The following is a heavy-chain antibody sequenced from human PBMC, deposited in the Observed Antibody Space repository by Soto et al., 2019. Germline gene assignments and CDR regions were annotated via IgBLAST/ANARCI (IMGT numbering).Heavy chain of an antibody. D-gene: IGHD2-2*01. J-gene: IGHJ6*02. CDR3: ARQVPAAGYYYGMDV. CDR2: IIPIFGTA. Sequence: QVQLVQSGAEVKKPGSSVKVSCKASGGTFSRYAISWVRQAPGQGLEWMGGIIPIFGTANYAQKFQGRVTITAAESRSTAYMELSSLRSEDTAVYYWARQVPAAGYYYGMDVWCQGTTVTVSS. V-gene: IGHV1-69*12. CDR1: GGTFSRYA.